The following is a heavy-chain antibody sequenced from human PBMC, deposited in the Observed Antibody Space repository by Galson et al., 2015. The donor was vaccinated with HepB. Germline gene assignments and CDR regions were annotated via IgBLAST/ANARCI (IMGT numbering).Heavy chain of an antibody. CDR2: INHSGST. V-gene: IGHV4-39*07. Sequence: SETLSLTCTVSGGSITSYNYHWGWIRQPPGKGLEWIASINHSGSTYYNPSLKSRVTISVDTSKNQFSLNLGSVTAADTAVYYCARVIRGGCFDPWGQGTLVTVSS. CDR3: ARVIRGGCFDP. D-gene: IGHD2-15*01. CDR1: GGSITSYNYH. J-gene: IGHJ5*02.